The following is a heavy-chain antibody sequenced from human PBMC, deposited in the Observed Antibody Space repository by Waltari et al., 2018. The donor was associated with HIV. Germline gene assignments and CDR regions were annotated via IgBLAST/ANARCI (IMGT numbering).Heavy chain of an antibody. CDR2: SSWNSGTI. CDR3: AKDWGAVAGSYGMDV. CDR1: GFTFDDYA. D-gene: IGHD6-19*01. V-gene: IGHV3-9*01. Sequence: EVQLVESGGGLVQPGRSLRLSCATSGFTFDDYAMHWVRQAPGKCREWVVVSSWNSGTIAYAYSVKGRFTISRDNAKNYLYLQMSSLRIEDTAFYYCAKDWGAVAGSYGMDVWGQGTTVTVSS. J-gene: IGHJ6*02.